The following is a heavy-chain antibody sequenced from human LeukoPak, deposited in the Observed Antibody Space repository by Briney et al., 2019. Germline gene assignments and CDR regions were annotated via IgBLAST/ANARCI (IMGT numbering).Heavy chain of an antibody. D-gene: IGHD5-24*01. J-gene: IGHJ4*02. Sequence: AGGSLRLSCAASGFTFSSYSMNWVRQAPGKGLEWVSYISSSSSTIYYADSVKGRFTISRDNAKNSLYLQMNSLRAEDTAVYYCARIEMATKRDYWGQGTLVTVSS. CDR2: ISSSSSTI. V-gene: IGHV3-48*04. CDR1: GFTFSSYS. CDR3: ARIEMATKRDY.